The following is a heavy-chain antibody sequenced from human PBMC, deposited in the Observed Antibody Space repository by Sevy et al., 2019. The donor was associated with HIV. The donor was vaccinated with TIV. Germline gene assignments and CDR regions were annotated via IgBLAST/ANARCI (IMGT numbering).Heavy chain of an antibody. CDR2: IWYDGSNK. V-gene: IGHV3-33*06. Sequence: GGSLRLSCAASGFTFSSYGMHWVRQAPGKGLEWVAVIWYDGSNKYYADSVKGRFTISRDNSKNTLYLQMNSLRAEDTAVYYCEKDNFSRRRDGYNYLFDYWGQGTLVTASS. D-gene: IGHD5-12*01. CDR1: GFTFSSYG. J-gene: IGHJ4*02. CDR3: EKDNFSRRRDGYNYLFDY.